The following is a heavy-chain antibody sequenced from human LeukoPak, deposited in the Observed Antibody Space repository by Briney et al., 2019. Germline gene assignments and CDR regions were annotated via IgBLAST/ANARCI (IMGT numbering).Heavy chain of an antibody. J-gene: IGHJ4*02. CDR2: INHSGST. V-gene: IGHV4-34*01. D-gene: IGHD1-26*01. CDR1: GGSFSGYY. Sequence: SETLSLTCAVYGGSFSGYYWSWIRQPPGKGLEWIGEINHSGSTNYNPSLKSRVTISVDTSKNQFSLKLISVTAADTAVYYCARARYSGSYYEDFDYWGQGTLVTVSS. CDR3: ARARYSGSYYEDFDY.